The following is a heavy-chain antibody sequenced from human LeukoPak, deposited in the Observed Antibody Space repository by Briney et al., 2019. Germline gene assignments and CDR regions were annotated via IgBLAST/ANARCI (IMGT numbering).Heavy chain of an antibody. D-gene: IGHD3-22*01. V-gene: IGHV3-30-3*01. J-gene: IGHJ4*02. Sequence: PGGSLRLSCAASGFTFSSYAMHWVRQALGKGLEWVAVISYDGSNKYYADSVKGRFTISRDNSKNTLYLQMNSLRAEDTAVYYCARRDISYDSSGYIDYWGQGTLVTVSS. CDR3: ARRDISYDSSGYIDY. CDR1: GFTFSSYA. CDR2: ISYDGSNK.